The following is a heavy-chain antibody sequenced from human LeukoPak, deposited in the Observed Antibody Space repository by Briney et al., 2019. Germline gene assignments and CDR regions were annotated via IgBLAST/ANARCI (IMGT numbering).Heavy chain of an antibody. CDR3: AKWIAAAGANYYYYMDV. D-gene: IGHD6-13*01. CDR2: IRYDGSNK. Sequence: GGSLRLSRAASGFTFSSYGMHWVRQAPGKGLEWVAFIRYDGSNKYYADSVKGRFTISRDNSKNTLYLQMSSLRAEDTAVYYCAKWIAAAGANYYYYMDVWGKGTTVTVSS. V-gene: IGHV3-30*02. CDR1: GFTFSSYG. J-gene: IGHJ6*03.